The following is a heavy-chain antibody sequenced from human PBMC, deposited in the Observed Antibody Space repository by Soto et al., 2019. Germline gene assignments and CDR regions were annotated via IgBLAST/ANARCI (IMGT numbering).Heavy chain of an antibody. CDR3: AKGGHCTKGVSSIHGMDV. CDR1: GFKFRSFA. CDR2: ISGSGGST. D-gene: IGHD2-8*01. V-gene: IGHV3-23*01. Sequence: GGPMRLSCGASGFKFRSFAISWVRQAPGKGLEWVSDISGSGGSTYYADSVKGLFTISRDNSKNTLYLQMNSLRAEDTAVYYCAKGGHCTKGVSSIHGMDVWGQGTTVTVSS. J-gene: IGHJ6*02.